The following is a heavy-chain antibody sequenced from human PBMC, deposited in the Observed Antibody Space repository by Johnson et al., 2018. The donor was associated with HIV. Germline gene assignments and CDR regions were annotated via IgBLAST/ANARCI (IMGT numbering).Heavy chain of an antibody. CDR3: AKSSGWYLDAFDI. V-gene: IGHV3-7*05. CDR2: IKQDGSEK. CDR1: GFTFSKYW. J-gene: IGHJ3*02. Sequence: EVQLVESGGGLVQPGGSLRLSCAASGFTFSKYWITWVRQAPGKGLEWVANIKQDGSEKYYVDSVKGRFTISRDNAKNTLYLQMNSLRAEDTALYYCAKSSGWYLDAFDIWGQGTMVTVSS. D-gene: IGHD6-19*01.